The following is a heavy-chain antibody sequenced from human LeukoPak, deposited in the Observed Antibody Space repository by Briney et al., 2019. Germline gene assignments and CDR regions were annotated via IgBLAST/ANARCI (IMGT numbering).Heavy chain of an antibody. J-gene: IGHJ4*02. CDR1: GGTFSSYA. CDR3: ARIYDSSGYSHFDY. V-gene: IGHV1-69*05. D-gene: IGHD3-22*01. Sequence: SVKVSCKASGGTFSSYAISWVRQAPGQGLEWMGGIIPIFGTANYAQKFHGRVTITTDESTSTAYMELSSLRSEDTAVYYCARIYDSSGYSHFDYWGQGTLVTVSS. CDR2: IIPIFGTA.